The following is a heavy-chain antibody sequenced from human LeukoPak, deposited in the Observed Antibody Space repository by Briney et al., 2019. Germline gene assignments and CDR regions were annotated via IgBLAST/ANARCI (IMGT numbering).Heavy chain of an antibody. Sequence: GGSVQVSCKASGYTFTRNHMHWVGQAPGQGREGVGGISPSGGSTTYAQKFQGRVTLTRDMSTSTDYLELSSLRSEDTAVYYCAKDFVVVPGNVNYFDYWGQGTLVTVSS. J-gene: IGHJ4*02. CDR2: ISPSGGST. V-gene: IGHV1-46*01. CDR1: GYTFTRNH. D-gene: IGHD2-21*02. CDR3: AKDFVVVPGNVNYFDY.